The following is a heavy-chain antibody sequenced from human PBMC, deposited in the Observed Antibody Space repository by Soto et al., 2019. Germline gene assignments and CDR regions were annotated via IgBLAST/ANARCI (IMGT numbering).Heavy chain of an antibody. CDR2: IYYSGRT. V-gene: IGHV4-59*01. J-gene: IGHJ5*02. CDR1: GGSISSYY. CDR3: ARGYCSSTICYIWDNWFDP. D-gene: IGHD2-2*02. Sequence: QVQLQESGPGLVKPSETLSLTCTVSGGSISSYYWSWIRQPPGKGLEWIGYIYYSGRTNYKPSLKSRVTISVDTSKNQCSLKLSSVTAADTAVYYCARGYCSSTICYIWDNWFDPWGQGTLVTVSS.